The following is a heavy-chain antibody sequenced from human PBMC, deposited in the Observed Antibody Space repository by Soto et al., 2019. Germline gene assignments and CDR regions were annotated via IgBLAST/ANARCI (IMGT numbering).Heavy chain of an antibody. D-gene: IGHD1-7*01. CDR3: ARARGWNYAFDP. CDR1: GGSFSSYA. J-gene: IGHJ5*02. CDR2: IIPIFGTA. V-gene: IGHV1-69*13. Sequence: ASVKVSCKASGGSFSSYAISLVRQAPGQGLEWMGGIIPIFGTANYAQKFQGRVTITADESTSTAYMELSSLRSEDTAVYYCARARGWNYAFDPWGQGTLVTVSS.